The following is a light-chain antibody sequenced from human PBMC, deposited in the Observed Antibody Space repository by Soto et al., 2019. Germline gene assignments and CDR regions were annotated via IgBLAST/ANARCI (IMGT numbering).Light chain of an antibody. CDR1: QSIRNY. V-gene: IGKV3-11*01. CDR3: QQRNDWVT. Sequence: VMTQSPATLSVSPGERGTLSCRASQSIRNYLAWYQQKPGQAPRLHIYDASNRATGIPPRFSGSGSGTDFILTISSLEPEDSGVYYCQQRNDWVTFGGGTKVDI. J-gene: IGKJ4*01. CDR2: DAS.